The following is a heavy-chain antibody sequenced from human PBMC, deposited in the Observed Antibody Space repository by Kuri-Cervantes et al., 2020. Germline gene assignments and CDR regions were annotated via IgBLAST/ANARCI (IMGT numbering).Heavy chain of an antibody. Sequence: SETLSLTCTVSGGSVTSGDYYWSWIRQPPGKGLEWIGYIYYSGSTYYNPSLKSRITISVDKSKNQFSLKLSSVTAADTAVYYCARSSYSSSARPSAYYYYYYMDVWGKGTTVTVSS. V-gene: IGHV4-30-4*08. CDR1: GGSVTSGDYY. CDR2: IYYSGST. J-gene: IGHJ6*03. D-gene: IGHD6-6*01. CDR3: ARSSYSSSARPSAYYYYYYMDV.